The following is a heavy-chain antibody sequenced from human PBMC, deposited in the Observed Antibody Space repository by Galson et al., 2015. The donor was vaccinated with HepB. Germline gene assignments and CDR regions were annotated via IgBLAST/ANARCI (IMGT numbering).Heavy chain of an antibody. CDR2: ISYDGSNK. J-gene: IGHJ4*02. D-gene: IGHD4-17*01. CDR1: GFTFSSYA. V-gene: IGHV3-30-3*01. CDR3: ARDPTTVTPFDY. Sequence: SLRLSCAASGFTFSSYAMHWVRQAPGKGLEWVAVISYDGSNKYYADSVKGRFTISRDNSKNTLYLQMNSLRAEDTAVYYCARDPTTVTPFDYWGQGTLVTVSS.